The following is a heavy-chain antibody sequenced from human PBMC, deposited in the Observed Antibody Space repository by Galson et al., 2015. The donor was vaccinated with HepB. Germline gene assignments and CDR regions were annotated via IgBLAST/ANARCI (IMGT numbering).Heavy chain of an antibody. CDR2: IKEDGTEK. D-gene: IGHD3-16*01. CDR3: TRPLGDRRIS. J-gene: IGHJ5*02. Sequence: SLRLSCAASGFAFSDYYMSWVRQAPGKGLEYVATIKEDGTEKYYVDSVKGRFAISRDNAKSSLYLQMNSLRAEDTAVYYCTRPLGDRRISWGQGTLVIVSS. CDR1: GFAFSDYY. V-gene: IGHV3-7*01.